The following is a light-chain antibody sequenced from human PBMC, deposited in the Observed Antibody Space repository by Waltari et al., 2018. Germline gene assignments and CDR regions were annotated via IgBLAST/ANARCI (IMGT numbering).Light chain of an antibody. Sequence: QSALPQPASVSGSPGQSITVPCTGTSSDVGGYNFVSWYQQHPGKVPKLIIYDVSNRPSGVSNRFSGSKSGNTASLTISGLQAEDEADYYCSSYTTSSTLVFGTGTEVTVL. CDR1: SSDVGGYNF. CDR3: SSYTTSSTLV. V-gene: IGLV2-14*03. CDR2: DVS. J-gene: IGLJ1*01.